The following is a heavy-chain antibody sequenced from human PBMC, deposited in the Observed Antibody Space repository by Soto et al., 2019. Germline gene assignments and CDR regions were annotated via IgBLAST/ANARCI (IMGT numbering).Heavy chain of an antibody. J-gene: IGHJ4*02. CDR2: INAGNGNT. V-gene: IGHV1-3*01. CDR1: GYTFTSYA. Sequence: GPSVKVSCKASGYTFTSYAMHWVRQAPGQRLEWMGWINAGNGNTKYSQKFQGRVTITRDTSASTAYMELSSLRSEDTAVYYCARLGYDYIWGSSDPLDYWGQGTLVTVSS. D-gene: IGHD3-16*01. CDR3: ARLGYDYIWGSSDPLDY.